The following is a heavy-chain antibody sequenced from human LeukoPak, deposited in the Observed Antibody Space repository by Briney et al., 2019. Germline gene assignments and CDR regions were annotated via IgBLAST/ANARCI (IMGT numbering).Heavy chain of an antibody. J-gene: IGHJ4*02. Sequence: GGSLRLSCVASGFTFTNAWMSWVRQAPGKGLEWIRRIKSKTDGETTNYAEPVRGRFTISRDDSKSAVYLQMNSLKIEDTAVYYCTTDLGTYYHGSQRLIPIDYWGQGTLVTVSS. CDR3: TTDLGTYYHGSQRLIPIDY. CDR1: GFTFTNAW. V-gene: IGHV3-15*01. CDR2: IKSKTDGETT. D-gene: IGHD3-10*01.